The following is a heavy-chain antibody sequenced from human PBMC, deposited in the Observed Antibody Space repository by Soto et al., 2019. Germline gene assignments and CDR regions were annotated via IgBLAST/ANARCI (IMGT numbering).Heavy chain of an antibody. D-gene: IGHD3-3*01. V-gene: IGHV3-7*01. Sequence: PGGSLRLSCAASGFTFSSYWINWVRQTPGKGLEWVANIKGDGSEKYYVDSLKGRFTISRDNAKNSLYLHMNSLRAEDTAVYYCVRGTMAPGLDHWGQGTLVTLSS. CDR2: IKGDGSEK. CDR3: VRGTMAPGLDH. CDR1: GFTFSSYW. J-gene: IGHJ4*02.